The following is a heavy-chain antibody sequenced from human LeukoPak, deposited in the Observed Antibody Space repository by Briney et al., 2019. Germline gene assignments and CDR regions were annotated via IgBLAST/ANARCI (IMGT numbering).Heavy chain of an antibody. CDR1: GYSISSGYY. CDR3: ARERGSYGDSTNFDY. V-gene: IGHV4-38-2*02. D-gene: IGHD4-17*01. J-gene: IGHJ4*02. Sequence: PSETLSLTCTVSGYSISSGYYWSWIRQPPGKGLEWIGRIYTSGSTNYNPSLKSRVTISVDTSKNQFSLKLSSVTAADTAVYYCARERGSYGDSTNFDYWGQGTLVTVSS. CDR2: IYTSGST.